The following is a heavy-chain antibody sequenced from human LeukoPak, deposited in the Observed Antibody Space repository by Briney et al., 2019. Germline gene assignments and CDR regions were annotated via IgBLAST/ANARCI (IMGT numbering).Heavy chain of an antibody. CDR3: ARAGHPSTYYFAY. CDR2: IIPIFGTA. J-gene: IGHJ4*02. Sequence: ASVKVSCTASGGTFSSYAISWVRQAPGPGLEWMGGIIPIFGTANYAQKFQGRVTITTDESTSTAYMELSSLRSEDTAVYYCARAGHPSTYYFAYWGQGTLVTVSS. D-gene: IGHD6-6*01. V-gene: IGHV1-69*05. CDR1: GGTFSSYA.